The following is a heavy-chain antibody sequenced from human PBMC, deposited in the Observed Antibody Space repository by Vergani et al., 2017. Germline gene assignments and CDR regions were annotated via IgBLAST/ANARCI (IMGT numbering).Heavy chain of an antibody. CDR2: IKQDGSEK. CDR3: ARKWGRDY. CDR1: GLTFSSYW. Sequence: EVQLVESGGGLVQPGGSLRLFCAASGLTFSSYWMSWVRQAPGKGLEWVANIKQDGSEKYYVDSVKGRFTISRDNAKNSLYLQMNSLRAEDTAVYYCARKWGRDYWGQGTLVTVSS. J-gene: IGHJ4*02. D-gene: IGHD1-26*01. V-gene: IGHV3-7*04.